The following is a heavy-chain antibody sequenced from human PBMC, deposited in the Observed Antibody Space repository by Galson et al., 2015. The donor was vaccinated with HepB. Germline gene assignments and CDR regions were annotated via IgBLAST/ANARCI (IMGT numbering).Heavy chain of an antibody. CDR2: ISGSGGST. V-gene: IGHV3-23*01. CDR1: GFTFSSYA. Sequence: SLRLSCAASGFTFSSYAMSWVRQAPGKGLEWVSAISGSGGSTYYADSVKGRFTITRDNSKSSVYLQMNSLRTEDTALYYCVKEAGTIYFDYWGQGTLVTVSS. D-gene: IGHD4-17*01. CDR3: VKEAGTIYFDY. J-gene: IGHJ4*02.